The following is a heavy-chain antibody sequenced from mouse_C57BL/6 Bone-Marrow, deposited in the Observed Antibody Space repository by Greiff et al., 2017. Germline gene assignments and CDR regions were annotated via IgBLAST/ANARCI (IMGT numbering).Heavy chain of an antibody. J-gene: IGHJ2*01. V-gene: IGHV1-54*01. CDR1: GYAFTNYL. Sequence: VQLQQSGAELVRPGTSVKVSCKASGYAFTNYLIEWVKQRPGQGLEWIGVLNPGSGGTNYNEKFKGKATLTADKSSSTAYMQLSSLTSEDSAVYFCARGYYGDYWGQGTTLTVSS. CDR3: ARGYYGDY. CDR2: LNPGSGGT.